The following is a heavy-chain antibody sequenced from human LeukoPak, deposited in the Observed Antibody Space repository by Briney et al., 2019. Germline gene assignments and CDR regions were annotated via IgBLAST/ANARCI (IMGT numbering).Heavy chain of an antibody. CDR1: GGSISSTAYY. D-gene: IGHD2-2*01. CDR2: IYYSGTT. V-gene: IGHV4-39*01. Sequence: SETLSLTCSVSGGSISSTAYYWGWIRQAPGKGLEWIGTIYYSGTTQYNPSLKSRVIISVDTSKNQFSLKVRSVIAADLAVYYCVRRRKTYCTTTRCSYYFDYWGQGALVTVSS. CDR3: VRRRKTYCTTTRCSYYFDY. J-gene: IGHJ4*02.